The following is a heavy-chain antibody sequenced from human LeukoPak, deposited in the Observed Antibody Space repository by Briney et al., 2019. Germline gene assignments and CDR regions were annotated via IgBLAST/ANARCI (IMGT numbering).Heavy chain of an antibody. V-gene: IGHV4-38-2*02. J-gene: IGHJ5*02. D-gene: IGHD2-2*01. CDR3: ASDMGLIVVVPEEDWFDP. Sequence: SETLSLTCTVSGYSISSGYYWGWIQQPPGKGLEWIGSIYHSGSTYYNPSLKSRVTISVDTSKNQFSLKLSSVTAADTAVYYCASDMGLIVVVPEEDWFDPWGQGTLVTVSS. CDR1: GYSISSGYY. CDR2: IYHSGST.